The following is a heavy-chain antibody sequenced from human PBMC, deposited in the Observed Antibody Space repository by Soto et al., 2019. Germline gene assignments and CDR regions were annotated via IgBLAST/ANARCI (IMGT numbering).Heavy chain of an antibody. CDR2: IYHTEGT. Sequence: QVQLQESGPGLVKPSGTLSLTCAVSGGSISTTNWWTWVRQPPGKGLEWIGDIYHTEGTNDNPSLKSSVTRSVDTSKNQFSLKLSSVTAADTAVYYCARRTFWGGSYYYFDYWGQGTLVTVSS. CDR3: ARRTFWGGSYYYFDY. CDR1: GGSISTTNW. V-gene: IGHV4-4*02. J-gene: IGHJ4*02. D-gene: IGHD3-3*01.